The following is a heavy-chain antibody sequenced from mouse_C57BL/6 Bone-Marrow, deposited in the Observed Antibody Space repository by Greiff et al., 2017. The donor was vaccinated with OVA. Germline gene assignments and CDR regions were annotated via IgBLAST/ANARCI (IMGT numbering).Heavy chain of an antibody. CDR2: INPSSGYT. J-gene: IGHJ2*01. V-gene: IGHV1-7*01. Sequence: QVQLKQSGAELAKPGASVKLSCKASGYTFTSYWMHWVKQRPGQGLEWIGYINPSSGYTKYNQKFKDKATLTADKSSSTAYMQLSSLTYEDSAVYYCARCSLTQFLYFDYWGQGTTLTVSS. D-gene: IGHD4-1*01. CDR1: GYTFTSYW. CDR3: ARCSLTQFLYFDY.